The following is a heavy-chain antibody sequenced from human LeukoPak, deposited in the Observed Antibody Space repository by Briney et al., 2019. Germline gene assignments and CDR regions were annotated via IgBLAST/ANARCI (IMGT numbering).Heavy chain of an antibody. J-gene: IGHJ4*02. CDR2: IYPSGSA. Sequence: SATLSLTCTVSGGSISGYYWSWLRQPAGKGLEWIGRIYPSGSANYNPSLKSRVTMSVDTSKNQFSLKLNSVTAADTAVYYCAREYGDLDYWGQGTQVTVSS. CDR3: AREYGDLDY. CDR1: GGSISGYY. D-gene: IGHD4-17*01. V-gene: IGHV4-4*07.